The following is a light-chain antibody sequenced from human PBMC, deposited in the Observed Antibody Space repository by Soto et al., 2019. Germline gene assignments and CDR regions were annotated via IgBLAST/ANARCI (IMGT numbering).Light chain of an antibody. J-gene: IGKJ1*01. Sequence: EIVMTQSPATLSASPGERAIVSCRASQSVSSKLAWYQQKPGQAPRLLIYGASTRATGIPARFTGSGSGTEFTLTISSLQAEDFALYYCQPYNYWPPITFGQGTKVEI. CDR2: GAS. V-gene: IGKV3-15*01. CDR3: QPYNYWPPIT. CDR1: QSVSSK.